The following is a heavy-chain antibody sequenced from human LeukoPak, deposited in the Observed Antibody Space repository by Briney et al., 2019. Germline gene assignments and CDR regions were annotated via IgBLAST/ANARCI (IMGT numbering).Heavy chain of an antibody. J-gene: IGHJ4*02. CDR1: GFTFSSYP. CDR3: AKRDMTQKLFDS. Sequence: GGSLRLSCAASGFTFSSYPMSWVRQAPGKGLELVASISGSGGSTYYADSVKGRFTFSRDNSKNTLYLQMNSLRAEDTAVYYCAKRDMTQKLFDSWGQGTLVTVSS. D-gene: IGHD2-15*01. V-gene: IGHV3-23*01. CDR2: ISGSGGST.